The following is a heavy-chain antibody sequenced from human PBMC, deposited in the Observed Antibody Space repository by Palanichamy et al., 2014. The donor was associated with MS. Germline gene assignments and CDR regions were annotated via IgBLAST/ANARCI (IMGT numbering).Heavy chain of an antibody. CDR2: IYYSGTT. Sequence: QVQLQESGPGLVKPSETLSLTCTVSGGSISSYYWSWIRQPPGKGLEWIGYIYYSGTTYYNPSLKSRVIISVDTSKTQFSLKLNSVTAADTAVYYCARRRLVRGEEYGMDVWGQGTTVTVSS. J-gene: IGHJ6*02. CDR1: GGSISSYY. CDR3: ARRRLVRGEEYGMDV. D-gene: IGHD3-10*01. V-gene: IGHV4-59*08.